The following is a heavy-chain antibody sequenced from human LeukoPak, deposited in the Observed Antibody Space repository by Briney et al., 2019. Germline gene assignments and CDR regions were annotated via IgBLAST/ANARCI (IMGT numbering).Heavy chain of an antibody. V-gene: IGHV1-24*01. CDR2: FDPEDGET. CDR3: ATGEPTAMVDEYYFDY. Sequence: ASGKVSCKVSGYTLTELSMHWVRQAPGKGLEWMGGFDPEDGETIYAQKFQGRVTMTEDTSTDTAYMELSSLRSEDTAVYYCATGEPTAMVDEYYFDYWGQGTLVTVSS. D-gene: IGHD5-18*01. CDR1: GYTLTELS. J-gene: IGHJ4*02.